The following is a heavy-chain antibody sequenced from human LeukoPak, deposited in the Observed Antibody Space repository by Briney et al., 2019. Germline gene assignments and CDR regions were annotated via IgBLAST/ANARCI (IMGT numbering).Heavy chain of an antibody. CDR1: GFTFSSYA. CDR3: AKGIVIGTLKYYFDY. CDR2: ISDSGSST. Sequence: GGSLRLSCAASGFTFSSYAMTWVRQAPGKGLERVSSISDSGSSTYYAASVRGRFTTSRDNSKNTLYLQMTNLRAEDTAIYYCAKGIVIGTLKYYFDYWGQGTLVTVSS. V-gene: IGHV3-23*01. D-gene: IGHD2-21*01. J-gene: IGHJ4*02.